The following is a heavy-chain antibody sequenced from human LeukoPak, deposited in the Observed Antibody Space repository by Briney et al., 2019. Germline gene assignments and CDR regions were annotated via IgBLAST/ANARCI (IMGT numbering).Heavy chain of an antibody. CDR2: ISVNNGNT. CDR3: ARDRDGSGSQSY. V-gene: IGHV1-18*04. CDR1: GYTFTSYG. Sequence: ASVKLSCKASGYTFTSYGIGWMRLVPGQGLEWMGRISVNNGNTIYAQNLQGRLTVTADTSTSTAYMELRSLRFDDTAVYFCARDRDGSGSQSYWGQGTLVTVSS. J-gene: IGHJ4*02. D-gene: IGHD3-10*01.